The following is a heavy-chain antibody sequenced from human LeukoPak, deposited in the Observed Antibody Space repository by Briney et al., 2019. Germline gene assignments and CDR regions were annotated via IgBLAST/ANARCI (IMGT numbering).Heavy chain of an antibody. CDR3: AKRRTGDYLDSFDM. V-gene: IGHV3-53*01. J-gene: IGHJ3*02. CDR1: GFTVSSNY. Sequence: GGSLRLSCAASGFTVSSNYMNWVRQTPGKGLEWVSVIYSAGNTYYADSVKGRFTISRDNSKNTLYLQMNSLKAEDTALYYCAKRRTGDYLDSFDMWGHGTMVFVSS. CDR2: IYSAGNT. D-gene: IGHD7-27*01.